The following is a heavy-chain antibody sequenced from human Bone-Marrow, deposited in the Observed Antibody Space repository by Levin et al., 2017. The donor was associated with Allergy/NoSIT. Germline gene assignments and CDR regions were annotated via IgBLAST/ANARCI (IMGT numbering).Heavy chain of an antibody. V-gene: IGHV3-48*03. CDR2: ISSSGSTI. Sequence: GGSLRLSCAASGFTFSSYEMNWVRQAPGKGLEWVSYISSSGSTIYYADSVKGRFTISRDNAKNSLYLQMNSLRAEDTAVYYCARVDNTLYYGMDVWGQGTTVTVSS. CDR3: ARVDNTLYYGMDV. CDR1: GFTFSSYE. J-gene: IGHJ6*02. D-gene: IGHD5-12*01.